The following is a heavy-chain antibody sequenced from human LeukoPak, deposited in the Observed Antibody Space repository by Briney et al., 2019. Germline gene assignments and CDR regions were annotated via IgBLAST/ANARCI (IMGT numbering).Heavy chain of an antibody. CDR2: IDPSDSYT. CDR1: GYSFTSYW. Sequence: GESLRISCKGSGYSFTSYWISWVRQMPGKGLEWMGRIDPSDSYTNYSPSFQGHVTISADKSISTAYLQWSSLKASDTAMHYCARMFSTGLQPAGFDYWGQGTLVTVSS. D-gene: IGHD3-9*01. CDR3: ARMFSTGLQPAGFDY. V-gene: IGHV5-10-1*01. J-gene: IGHJ4*02.